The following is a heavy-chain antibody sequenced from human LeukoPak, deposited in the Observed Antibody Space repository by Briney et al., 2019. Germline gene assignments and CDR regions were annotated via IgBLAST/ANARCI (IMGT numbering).Heavy chain of an antibody. CDR1: GSTFSSYA. CDR2: ISGSGDST. D-gene: IGHD2-21*02. Sequence: GGSLRLSCAASGSTFSSYAMSWVRRAPGKGLEWVSAISGSGDSTYYADSVKGRFTISRDKFKNTLYLQMNSLRTEDTAVYYCAKVPRAYCGGDCYSGYFQHWGQGTLVTVSS. CDR3: AKVPRAYCGGDCYSGYFQH. J-gene: IGHJ1*01. V-gene: IGHV3-23*01.